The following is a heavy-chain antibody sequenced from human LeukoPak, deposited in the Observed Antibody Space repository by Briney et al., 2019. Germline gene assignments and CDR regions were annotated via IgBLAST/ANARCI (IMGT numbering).Heavy chain of an antibody. CDR2: IHSNSDGT. D-gene: IGHD4-23*01. CDR1: GYTFTDYY. J-gene: IGHJ4*02. V-gene: IGHV1-2*02. CDR3: AREWGGNSGYDY. Sequence: ASVKVSCKASGYTFTDYYMHWVRQAPGQGLEWMGWIHSNSDGTSYAQKFQGRVTMTRDTSISTAYMELSRLRSDDTAVYYCAREWGGNSGYDYRGQGTLVTVSS.